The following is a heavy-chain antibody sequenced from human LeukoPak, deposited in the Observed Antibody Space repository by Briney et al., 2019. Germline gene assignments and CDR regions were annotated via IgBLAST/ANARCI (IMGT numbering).Heavy chain of an antibody. Sequence: GGSLRLSCAATGFSVSSYATTWVRPAPRKGREWVSGIGAGGTDTYYADAVKGRFNISKDKSKSMLYLQMNSLRVEDTAVYHCAKDLTYGDGRWEFDLWGQGTLVTVSS. J-gene: IGHJ5*02. CDR3: AKDLTYGDGRWEFDL. CDR2: IGAGGTDT. V-gene: IGHV3-23*01. D-gene: IGHD2-21*02. CDR1: GFSVSSYA.